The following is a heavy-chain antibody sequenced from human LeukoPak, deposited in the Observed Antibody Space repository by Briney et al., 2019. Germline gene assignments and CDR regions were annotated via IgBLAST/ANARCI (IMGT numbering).Heavy chain of an antibody. CDR3: ARGGGSYQGDAFDI. V-gene: IGHV3-64*01. Sequence: PGESLRLSCAASGFTFLSYSMHWVRQGPGKGLEYVSAISSDGTSTYYASSMKGRISISRDNSKNTLYLQMGSLRVEDMAVYYCARGGGSYQGDAFDIWGHGTVVTVSS. J-gene: IGHJ3*02. CDR1: GFTFLSYS. CDR2: ISSDGTST. D-gene: IGHD1-26*01.